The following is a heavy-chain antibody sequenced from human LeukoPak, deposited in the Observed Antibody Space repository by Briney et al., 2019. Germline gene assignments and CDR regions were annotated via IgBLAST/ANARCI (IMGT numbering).Heavy chain of an antibody. CDR2: ISSRSTTI. Sequence: GGSLRLSCAASGFTFSSHSMNWVRQAPGKGLEWVSYISSRSTTIYYADSVKGRFTISRDNSKNTLYLQMNSLRAEDTAVYYCAKVGIHLWSFYYFDYWGQGTLVTVSS. D-gene: IGHD5-18*01. J-gene: IGHJ4*02. CDR1: GFTFSSHS. CDR3: AKVGIHLWSFYYFDY. V-gene: IGHV3-48*01.